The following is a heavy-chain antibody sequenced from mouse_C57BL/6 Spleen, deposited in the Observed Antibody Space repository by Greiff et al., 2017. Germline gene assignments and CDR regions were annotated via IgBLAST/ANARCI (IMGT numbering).Heavy chain of an antibody. CDR2: IFPGSGST. V-gene: IGHV1-75*01. J-gene: IGHJ1*03. CDR3: ARTYDGYPYWYFDV. Sequence: QVQLKESGPELVKPGASVKISCKASGYTFTDYYINWVKQRPGQGLEWIGWIFPGSGSTYYNEKFKGKATLTVDKSSSTAYMLLSSLTSEDSAVYLWARTYDGYPYWYFDVWGTGTTVTVSS. D-gene: IGHD2-3*01. CDR1: GYTFTDYY.